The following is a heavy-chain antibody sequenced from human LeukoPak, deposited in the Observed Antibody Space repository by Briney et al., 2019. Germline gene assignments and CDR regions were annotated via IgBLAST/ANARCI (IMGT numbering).Heavy chain of an antibody. CDR3: ARDTYDFWSGTTTNWFDP. D-gene: IGHD3-3*01. J-gene: IGHJ5*02. Sequence: GGSLRLSCAASGFTFSSYSMNWVRQAPGKGLEWVSSISSSYIYYADSVKGRFTISRDNAKNSLYLQMNSLRAEDTAVYYCARDTYDFWSGTTTNWFDPWGQGTLVTVSS. CDR2: ISSSYI. CDR1: GFTFSSYS. V-gene: IGHV3-21*01.